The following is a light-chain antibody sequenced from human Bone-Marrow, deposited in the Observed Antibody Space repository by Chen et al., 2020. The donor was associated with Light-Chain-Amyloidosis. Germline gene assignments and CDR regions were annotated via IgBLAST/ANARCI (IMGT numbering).Light chain of an antibody. CDR1: QSLLQSNGYKY. CDR3: MQALQAPWT. J-gene: IGKJ1*01. Sequence: DIVMTQSPLSLPVTPGEPASISCRSSQSLLQSNGYKYLDWYLQKPGQSPQLLIYLGSNRASGVPDRFSCSGSGTDFTLKISRVEAEDVGVYYCMQALQAPWTFGQGTKVEIK. V-gene: IGKV2-28*01. CDR2: LGS.